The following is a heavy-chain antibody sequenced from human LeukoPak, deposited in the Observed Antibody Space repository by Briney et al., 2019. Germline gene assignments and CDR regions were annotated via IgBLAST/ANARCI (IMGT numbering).Heavy chain of an antibody. J-gene: IGHJ3*02. CDR3: ARDRGEVLEAFDI. CDR2: ISSSSSYI. D-gene: IGHD3-3*01. Sequence: PGGSLRLSCAASGFTFSSYSMNRVRQAPGKGLEWVSSISSSSSYIYYADSVKGRFTISRDNAKNSLYLQMNSLRAEDTAVYYCARDRGEVLEAFDIWGQGTMVTVSS. CDR1: GFTFSSYS. V-gene: IGHV3-21*01.